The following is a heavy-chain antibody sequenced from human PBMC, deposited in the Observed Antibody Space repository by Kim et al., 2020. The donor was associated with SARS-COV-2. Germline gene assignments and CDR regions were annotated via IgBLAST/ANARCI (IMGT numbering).Heavy chain of an antibody. V-gene: IGHV3-64D*06. J-gene: IGHJ4*02. CDR3: VKDRKSYSSGWPFDY. D-gene: IGHD6-19*01. Sequence: SVKVRFTISRDNSKTTLYLQVRSLRAEDTAVYYCVKDRKSYSSGWPFDYWGQGTLVTVSS.